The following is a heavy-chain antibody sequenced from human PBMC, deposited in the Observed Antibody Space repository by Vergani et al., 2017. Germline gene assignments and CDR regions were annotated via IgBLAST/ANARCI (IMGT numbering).Heavy chain of an antibody. CDR2: ISGSGGST. D-gene: IGHD3-10*01. CDR1: GFTFSSYA. CDR3: AMGGLLWFGELSDY. V-gene: IGHV3-23*01. Sequence: EVQLLESGGGLVQPGGSLRLSCAASGFTFSSYAMSWVRQAPGKGLEWVSAISGSGGSTYYADSVKGRFTISRDNSKNTLYLQMNSLRAEDTAVYYCAMGGLLWFGELSDYWGQGTLVTVSS. J-gene: IGHJ4*02.